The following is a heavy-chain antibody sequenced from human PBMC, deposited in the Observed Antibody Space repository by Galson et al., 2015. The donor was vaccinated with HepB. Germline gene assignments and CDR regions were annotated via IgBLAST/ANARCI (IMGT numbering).Heavy chain of an antibody. Sequence: SLRLSCAASGFTFSSYGMHWVRQAPGKGLEWVAVISYDGSNKYYADSVKGRFTISRDNSKNTLYLQMNSLRAEDTAVYYCAKLRDRWVTAILNYFDYWGQGTLVTVSS. CDR2: ISYDGSNK. D-gene: IGHD2-21*02. V-gene: IGHV3-30*18. J-gene: IGHJ4*02. CDR3: AKLRDRWVTAILNYFDY. CDR1: GFTFSSYG.